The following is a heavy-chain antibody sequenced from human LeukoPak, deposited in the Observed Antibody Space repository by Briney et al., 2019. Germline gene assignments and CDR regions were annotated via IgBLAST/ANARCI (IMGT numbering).Heavy chain of an antibody. CDR1: GFTFSSYW. J-gene: IGHJ4*02. Sequence: GGSLRLSCAASGFTFSSYWMHWVRQAPGKGLVWVSHVYSDGGATYADSVKGRFTISRDNAKIQLYLQRAGLRAEYTGVYDCVRASYSGNIAGYWGQGALVTVSS. CDR3: VRASYSGNIAGY. CDR2: VYSDGGA. V-gene: IGHV3-74*01. D-gene: IGHD1-26*01.